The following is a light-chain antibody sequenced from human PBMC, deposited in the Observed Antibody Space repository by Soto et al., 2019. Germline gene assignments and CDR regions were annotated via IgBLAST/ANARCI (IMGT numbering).Light chain of an antibody. CDR2: DVS. J-gene: IGLJ1*01. V-gene: IGLV2-14*01. CDR3: GSYTSSSTQV. Sequence: QSVLTQPASVSGSPGQSITISCTGTSSDVGGYNYVSWYQQHPGKAPKLMIYDVSNRPSGVSNRFSGSKSGNTASLTISGPQAEDEADYYCGSYTSSSTQVFETGTKVTAL. CDR1: SSDVGGYNY.